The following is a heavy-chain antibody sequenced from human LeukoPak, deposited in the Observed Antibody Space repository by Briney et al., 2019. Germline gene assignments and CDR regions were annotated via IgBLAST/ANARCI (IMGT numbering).Heavy chain of an antibody. CDR1: GYSFTIYD. J-gene: IGHJ4*02. Sequence: ASVKVSCKASGYSFTIYDINWVRQAPGQGPEWMGWMNPKSGNTDYAQKFQGRVTMTWNTSISTAYMELSSLRSEDTAVYYCARGPITHPRQQMVLFDYWGQGTLVTVSS. V-gene: IGHV1-8*01. CDR3: ARGPITHPRQQMVLFDY. D-gene: IGHD6-13*01. CDR2: MNPKSGNT.